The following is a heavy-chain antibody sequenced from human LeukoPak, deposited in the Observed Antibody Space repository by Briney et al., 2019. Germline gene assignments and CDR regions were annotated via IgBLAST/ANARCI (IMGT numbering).Heavy chain of an antibody. J-gene: IGHJ4*02. V-gene: IGHV6-1*01. CDR2: TYYRSKWYN. CDR3: VRSTLYFDY. CDR1: GDCVSSNNAT. Sequence: SQTLSLTCVISGDCVSSNNATWNWIRQSPSRGLEWLGRTYYRSKWYNDYAVSVKSRITINPDTSKNQFSLQLNFMTPEDTAIYYCVRSTLYFDYWGQGTLVTVSS.